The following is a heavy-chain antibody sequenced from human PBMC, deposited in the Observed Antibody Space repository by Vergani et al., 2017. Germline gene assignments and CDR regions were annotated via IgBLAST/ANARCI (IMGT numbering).Heavy chain of an antibody. D-gene: IGHD2-2*01. CDR3: ARGSDCSSTSCPGGAYYYYYYGMDV. V-gene: IGHV1-69*18. CDR2: IIPIFGTA. J-gene: IGHJ6*02. Sequence: QVQLVQSGAEVKKPGSSVKVSCKASGGTFSSYAISWVRQAPGQGLEWMGRIIPIFGTANYAQKFQGRVTITADESTRTAYMELSSLRSEDTAVYYCARGSDCSSTSCPGGAYYYYYYGMDVWGQGTTVTVSS. CDR1: GGTFSSYA.